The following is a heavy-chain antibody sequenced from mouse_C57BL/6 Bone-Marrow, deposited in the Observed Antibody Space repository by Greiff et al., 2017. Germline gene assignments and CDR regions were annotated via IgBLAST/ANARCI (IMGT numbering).Heavy chain of an antibody. Sequence: LQESGPELVKPGASVKISCKASGYAFSSSWMNWVKQRPGKGLEWIGRIYPGDGDTNYNGKFKGKATLTADKSSSTAYMQLSSLTSEDSAVYFCARLAITTLDYWGQGTTLTVSS. V-gene: IGHV1-82*01. D-gene: IGHD1-2*01. CDR2: IYPGDGDT. J-gene: IGHJ2*01. CDR1: GYAFSSSW. CDR3: ARLAITTLDY.